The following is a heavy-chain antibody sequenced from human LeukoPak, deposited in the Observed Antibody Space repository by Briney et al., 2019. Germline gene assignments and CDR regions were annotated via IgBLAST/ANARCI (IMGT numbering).Heavy chain of an antibody. Sequence: ASETLSLTCTVSGGSISSSSYYWGWIRQPPGKGLEWIGSIYYSGSTYYNPSLKSRVTISVDTSKNQFSLKLSSVTAADTAVYYCARHREYCGGDCYSGNYFTGFDYWGQGTLVTVSS. J-gene: IGHJ4*02. CDR3: ARHREYCGGDCYSGNYFTGFDY. D-gene: IGHD2-21*02. V-gene: IGHV4-39*01. CDR2: IYYSGST. CDR1: GGSISSSSYY.